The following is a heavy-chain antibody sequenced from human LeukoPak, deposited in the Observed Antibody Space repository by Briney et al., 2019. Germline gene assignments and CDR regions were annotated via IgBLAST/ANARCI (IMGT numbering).Heavy chain of an antibody. CDR1: GGSISSYY. CDR3: ARAKDSSGYYSLYYFDN. Sequence: PSETLSLTCTVSGGSISSYYWSWIRQPPGKGLEWIGYIYYSGSTNYNPSLKSRVTISVDTSKNQFSLKLSSVTAADTAVYYCARAKDSSGYYSLYYFDNWGQGTLVTVSS. D-gene: IGHD3-22*01. J-gene: IGHJ4*02. V-gene: IGHV4-59*12. CDR2: IYYSGST.